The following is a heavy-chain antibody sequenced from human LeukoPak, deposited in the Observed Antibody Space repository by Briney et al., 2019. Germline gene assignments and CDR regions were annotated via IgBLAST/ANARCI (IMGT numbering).Heavy chain of an antibody. CDR1: GYTFTGYY. Sequence: GASVKVSCKASGYTFTGYYMHWVRQAPGQGLEWMGWINPNSGGTNYAQKFQGRVTMTRDTSISTAYMELSRLRSDDTAVYYCARAQGFVVVVAATHYYYGMDVWGQGTTVTVSS. D-gene: IGHD2-15*01. CDR3: ARAQGFVVVVAATHYYYGMDV. CDR2: INPNSGGT. J-gene: IGHJ6*02. V-gene: IGHV1-2*02.